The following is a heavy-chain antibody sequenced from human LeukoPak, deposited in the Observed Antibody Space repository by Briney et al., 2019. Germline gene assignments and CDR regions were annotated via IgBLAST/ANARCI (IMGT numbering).Heavy chain of an antibody. V-gene: IGHV3-33*01. D-gene: IGHD3-22*01. Sequence: PGRSLRLSCAASGFTFSSYGMHWVRQAPGKGLEWVAVIWYDGSNKYYADSVKGRFTISRDNSKNTLYLQMNSLRDEDTAVYYCARARPPSYYYDSSGYQDFDYWGQGTLVTVSS. CDR1: GFTFSSYG. CDR3: ARARPPSYYYDSSGYQDFDY. J-gene: IGHJ4*02. CDR2: IWYDGSNK.